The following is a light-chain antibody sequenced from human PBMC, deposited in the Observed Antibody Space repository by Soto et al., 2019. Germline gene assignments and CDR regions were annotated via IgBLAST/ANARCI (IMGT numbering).Light chain of an antibody. Sequence: QSALTQPASVSGSPGQSITISCTGNSSDVGGYNYVSWYQQHPGKAPKLMIYDVSNRPSGVSNRFSGSKSGNTASLTISGLQAEDEADYYCSSYTSSSTLVFGGGTKLTFL. CDR3: SSYTSSSTLV. J-gene: IGLJ2*01. V-gene: IGLV2-14*01. CDR1: SSDVGGYNY. CDR2: DVS.